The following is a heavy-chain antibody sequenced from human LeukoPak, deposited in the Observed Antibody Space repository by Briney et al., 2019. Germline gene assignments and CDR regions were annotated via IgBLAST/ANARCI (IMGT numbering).Heavy chain of an antibody. CDR1: GFTFRNSA. Sequence: GSPRLSCADSGFTFRNSAMSWVRQAPGKGLGWVSTLSGSGITTYYADSVKGRFTISRDNSKNTLYLQMNSLRAEDTAVYYCAKGIFSSGWSYFDYWGHGTLVTVSS. D-gene: IGHD6-19*01. J-gene: IGHJ4*01. CDR3: AKGIFSSGWSYFDY. CDR2: LSGSGITT. V-gene: IGHV3-23*01.